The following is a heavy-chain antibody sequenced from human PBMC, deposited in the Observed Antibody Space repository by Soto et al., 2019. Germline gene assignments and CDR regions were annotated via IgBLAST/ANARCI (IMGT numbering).Heavy chain of an antibody. CDR1: GFTFDDYA. CDR3: VKDTYILVGATHLDS. V-gene: IGHV3-9*01. J-gene: IGHJ4*02. CDR2: IRWNSDMI. D-gene: IGHD1-26*01. Sequence: VQLVESGGGLVQPGRSLRLSCAASGFTFDDYAMHWVRQGPGKGLEWVSGIRWNSDMITYADSVKGRFTVSRDNAKNSLDLEMNSLIVEDTALYYCVKDTYILVGATHLDSWGQGTLVTVSS.